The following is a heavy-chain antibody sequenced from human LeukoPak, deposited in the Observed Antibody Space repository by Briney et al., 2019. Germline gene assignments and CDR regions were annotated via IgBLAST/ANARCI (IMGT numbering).Heavy chain of an antibody. V-gene: IGHV1-46*01. CDR1: GYTFTSNY. CDR2: IYPRDGST. J-gene: IGHJ4*02. Sequence: ASVKVSCKASGYTFTSNYIHWVRQAPGHGLEWMGMIYPRDGSTSYAQKSQGRVTVTRDTSTSTVHMELSGLRSEDTAVYYCARDQEGFDYWGQGTLVTVSS. CDR3: ARDQEGFDY.